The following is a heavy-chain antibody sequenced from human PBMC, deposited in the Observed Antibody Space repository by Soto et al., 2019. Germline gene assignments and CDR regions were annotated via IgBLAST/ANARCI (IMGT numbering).Heavy chain of an antibody. Sequence: QVQLVQSGAQVMKPGASVKVSCKASGYTFDNYALHWVRQAPGRRLEWMGWIHAGNGYTKYSKSFQGRVTITRDTSASTVHMGLISLRSEDTAVYYCARVQYSGYDFKLAFDLWGQGTIVTVSS. CDR3: ARVQYSGYDFKLAFDL. J-gene: IGHJ3*01. CDR2: IHAGNGYT. V-gene: IGHV1-3*01. CDR1: GYTFDNYA. D-gene: IGHD5-12*01.